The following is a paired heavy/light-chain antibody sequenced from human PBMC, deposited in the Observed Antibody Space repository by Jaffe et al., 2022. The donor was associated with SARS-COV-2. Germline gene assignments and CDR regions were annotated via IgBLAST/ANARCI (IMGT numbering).Heavy chain of an antibody. J-gene: IGHJ4*02. D-gene: IGHD1-26*01. CDR1: GGSISSYY. CDR2: IYTSGST. V-gene: IGHV4-4*07. Sequence: QVQLQESGPGLVKPSETLSLTCTVSGGSISSYYWSWIRQPAGKGLEWIGRIYTSGSTNYNPSLKSRVTMSVDTSKNQFSLKLSSVTAADTAVYYCARGRLGATRYYFDYWGQGTLVTVSS. CDR3: ARGRLGATRYYFDY.
Light chain of an antibody. V-gene: IGKV1-33*01. CDR2: DAS. CDR3: QQYDNLPT. J-gene: IGKJ3*01. CDR1: QDISNY. Sequence: DIQMTQSPSSLSASVGDRVTITCQASQDISNYLNWYQQKPGKAPKLLIYDASNLETGVPSRFSGSGSGTDFTFTISSLQPEDIATYYCQQYDNLPTFGPGTKVDIK.